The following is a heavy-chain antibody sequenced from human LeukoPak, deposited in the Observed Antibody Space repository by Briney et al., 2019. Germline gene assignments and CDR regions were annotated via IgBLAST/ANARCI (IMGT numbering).Heavy chain of an antibody. V-gene: IGHV5-51*01. CDR1: GYNFPNYW. J-gene: IGHJ3*02. CDR3: ARREAIFGVVIVWGAFDI. D-gene: IGHD3-3*01. CDR2: IYPGDSDT. Sequence: GESLKISCKGSGYNFPNYWIGWVRQMPGEGLELMGIIYPGDSDTRYSPSFEGQVTISADKSISTTYLQWSSLKASDTAMYYCARREAIFGVVIVWGAFDIWGQGTMVTVSS.